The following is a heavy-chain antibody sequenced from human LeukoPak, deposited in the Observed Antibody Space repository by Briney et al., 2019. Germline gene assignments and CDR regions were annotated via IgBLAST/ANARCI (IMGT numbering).Heavy chain of an antibody. CDR3: ARAITGNWNDNGYFDY. V-gene: IGHV3-64*01. CDR2: INSNGGST. J-gene: IGHJ4*02. CDR1: GFTFSNYG. D-gene: IGHD1-20*01. Sequence: HPGGSLRLSCAASGFTFSNYGMHWVRQARGEGLEYVSGINSNGGSTYYANSVKGRFTISRDNSKNTLYLQVGSLSAEDMAVYYCARAITGNWNDNGYFDYWGQGTLVTVST.